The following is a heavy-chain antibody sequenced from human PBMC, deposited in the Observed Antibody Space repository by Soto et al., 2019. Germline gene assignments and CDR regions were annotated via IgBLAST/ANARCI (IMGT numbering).Heavy chain of an antibody. CDR2: IYYSGST. Sequence: PWETLSLTCTVSGGSISSGDYYWSWIRQPPGKGLEWIGYIYYSGSTYYNPSLKSRVTISVDTSKNQFSLKLSSVTAADTAVYYCARGLGSYGSSLIDYWGQGTLVTVS. CDR1: GGSISSGDYY. D-gene: IGHD3-16*01. V-gene: IGHV4-30-4*01. CDR3: ARGLGSYGSSLIDY. J-gene: IGHJ4*02.